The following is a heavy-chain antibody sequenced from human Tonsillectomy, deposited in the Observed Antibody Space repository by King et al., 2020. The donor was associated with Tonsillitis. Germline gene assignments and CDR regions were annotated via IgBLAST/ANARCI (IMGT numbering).Heavy chain of an antibody. D-gene: IGHD4-11*01. V-gene: IGHV1-69*18. Sequence: VQLVESGAEVKKPASSVKVSCEASGGTFSSYVFNWVRQAPGHGLEWVGTIIPMFGTVIYAQNFQARVTITADESTSTVNMELSSLRSDDAAVYYCSLLQDYYMDVWAKGPRSPSP. J-gene: IGHJ6*03. CDR2: IIPMFGTV. CDR3: SLLQDYYMDV. CDR1: GGTFSSYV.